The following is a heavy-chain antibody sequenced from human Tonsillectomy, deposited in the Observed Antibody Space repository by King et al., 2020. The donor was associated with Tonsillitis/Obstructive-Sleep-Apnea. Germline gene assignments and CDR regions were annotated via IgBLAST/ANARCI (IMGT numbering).Heavy chain of an antibody. J-gene: IGHJ4*02. CDR1: GFTFSDST. CDR3: TTGYGDY. CDR2: IRSKANSYAT. D-gene: IGHD5-12*01. Sequence: VQLVESGGGLVQPGGSLKLSCAASGFTFSDSTMHLVRQASGKGLEWVGRIRSKANSYATVYAASVKGRFTISRDDSKNTAYLQMNSLKTEDTAVYHCTTGYGDYWGQGTLVTVSS. V-gene: IGHV3-73*01.